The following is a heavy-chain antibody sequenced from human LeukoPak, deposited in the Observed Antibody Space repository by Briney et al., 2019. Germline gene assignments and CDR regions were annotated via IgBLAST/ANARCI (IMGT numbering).Heavy chain of an antibody. CDR1: GGSFSGYY. Sequence: KPSETLSLTCAVYGGSFSGYYWSWIRQPPGKGLEWIGEINHSGSTNYNPSLKSRVTMSVGTSKNQFSLKLSSVTAADTAVYYCARGTTGAYNWFDPWGQGTLVTVSS. D-gene: IGHD4-11*01. CDR3: ARGTTGAYNWFDP. J-gene: IGHJ5*02. CDR2: INHSGST. V-gene: IGHV4-34*01.